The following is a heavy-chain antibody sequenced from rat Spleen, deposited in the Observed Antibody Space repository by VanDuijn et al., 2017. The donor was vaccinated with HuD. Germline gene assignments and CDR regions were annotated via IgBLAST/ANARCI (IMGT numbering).Heavy chain of an antibody. J-gene: IGHJ4*01. V-gene: IGHV2-43*01. CDR1: GFSLTSYH. CDR2: IWTGGRT. CDR3: SRDRGITMMVPLMDA. D-gene: IGHD1-12*03. Sequence: QVQLKESGPGLVQPSQTLSLTCTVSGFSLTSYHVSWVRQPPGKGLEWMGVIWTGGRTAYNSLLKSRLSISRDISKSQVFLKMNSLQTEDTATYYCSRDRGITMMVPLMDAWGQGASVTVSS.